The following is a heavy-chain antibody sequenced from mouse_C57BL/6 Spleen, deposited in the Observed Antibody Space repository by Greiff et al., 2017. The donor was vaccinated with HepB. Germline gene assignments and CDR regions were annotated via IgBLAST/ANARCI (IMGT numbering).Heavy chain of an antibody. V-gene: IGHV1-81*01. D-gene: IGHD1-1*01. CDR2: IYPRSGNT. CDR3: ANGNYYGSRYAMDY. J-gene: IGHJ4*01. CDR1: GYTFPSYG. Sequence: QVQLQQSGAELARPGDSVKLSCKASGYTFPSYGISWVKQRTGQGLEWIGEIYPRSGNTYYNEKFKGKATLTADKSSSTSYMELRSLTSEDYAVYFCANGNYYGSRYAMDYWGEGTSVTVSS.